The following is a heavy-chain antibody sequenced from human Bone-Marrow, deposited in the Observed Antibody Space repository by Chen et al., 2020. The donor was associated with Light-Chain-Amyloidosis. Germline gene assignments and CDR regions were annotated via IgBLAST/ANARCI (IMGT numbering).Heavy chain of an antibody. CDR1: GFAFSSYA. J-gene: IGHJ3*02. Sequence: EVQLVESGGGLLQRGGSLRLSCAASGFAFSSYAMSWVRQAPGQGLEGVATISGSGGSRHYGDSMKGGFSISRDNSKNALFRQVNSLRAEDTAVYYCAKDISYDDILPGYPADAFDIWGQGKMVTVSS. V-gene: IGHV3-23*04. D-gene: IGHD3-9*01. CDR2: ISGSGGSR. CDR3: AKDISYDDILPGYPADAFDI.